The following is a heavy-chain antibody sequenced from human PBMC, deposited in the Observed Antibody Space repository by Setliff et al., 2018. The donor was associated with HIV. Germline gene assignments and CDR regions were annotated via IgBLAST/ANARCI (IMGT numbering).Heavy chain of an antibody. J-gene: IGHJ3*02. Sequence: ASVKVSCKTCRNIFTGYYIYWVWQAPGQGLEWMGWMNPNSGNTGYAQKFQGRVTMTRNTSISTAYMELSSLRSEDTAVYYCARGSRYSGSGDAFDIWGQGTMVTVSS. CDR3: ARGSRYSGSGDAFDI. CDR2: MNPNSGNT. D-gene: IGHD1-26*01. V-gene: IGHV1-8*02. CDR1: RNIFTGYY.